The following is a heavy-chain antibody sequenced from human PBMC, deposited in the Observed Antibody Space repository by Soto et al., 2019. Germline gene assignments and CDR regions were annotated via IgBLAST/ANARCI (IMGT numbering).Heavy chain of an antibody. J-gene: IGHJ5*02. D-gene: IGHD6-13*01. Sequence: TSETLSLTCTFSGGSISSGGYYWSWIRQHPGKGLEWIGNIYYSGRNYYKPSLKSQVNKSVDTSKNQFSLKVGFVTGADTAVFYCARVFSDSSSFFDPWGQGTLVTVSS. CDR1: GGSISSGGYY. CDR3: ARVFSDSSSFFDP. V-gene: IGHV4-31*01. CDR2: IYYSGRN.